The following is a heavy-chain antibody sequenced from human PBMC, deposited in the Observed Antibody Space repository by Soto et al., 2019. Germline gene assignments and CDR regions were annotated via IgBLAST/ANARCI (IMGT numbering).Heavy chain of an antibody. V-gene: IGHV4-4*07. D-gene: IGHD2-21*01. Sequence: QVQLQESGPGLVKPSETLSLTCTVSGGSISSYYWSWIRQPAGTGLEWIGRIYTSGSTTYNPSLTSRVTMSVDTSKNQFSLKLSSVTAADTAVYYCARNVYSPNWYFDLWGLGTLVTVSS. CDR1: GGSISSYY. CDR3: ARNVYSPNWYFDL. J-gene: IGHJ2*01. CDR2: IYTSGST.